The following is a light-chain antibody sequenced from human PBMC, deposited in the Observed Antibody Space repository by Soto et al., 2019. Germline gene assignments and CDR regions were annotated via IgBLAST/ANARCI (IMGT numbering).Light chain of an antibody. J-gene: IGLJ2*01. CDR3: SSYTSSSAPHVV. Sequence: QSALTQPASVSGSPGQSITISCTGTSSDVGGYYYVSWYQHHPGKAPKLIIYEVTNRPSGVSSRFSGSNSGNTASLIISGLQAEDEAEYYCSSYTSSSAPHVVFGGGTKLNVL. V-gene: IGLV2-14*01. CDR1: SSDVGGYYY. CDR2: EVT.